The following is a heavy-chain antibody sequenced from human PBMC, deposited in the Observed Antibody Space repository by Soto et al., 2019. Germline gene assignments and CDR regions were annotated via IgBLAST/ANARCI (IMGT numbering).Heavy chain of an antibody. CDR3: LTSMPDGY. J-gene: IGHJ4*02. CDR1: DLSLANAW. V-gene: IGHV3-15*07. CDR2: IKSRLDGGTT. D-gene: IGHD2-2*01. Sequence: VQLVESGGGLVKSGGSPSPSFQASDLSLANAWWVWVRQAPGKGLEYVGRIKSRLDGGTTDFAAPVKGRFTISRDDSRSTVYLQMNSLKSEDTAVYYCLTSMPDGYWGQGTLVTVSS.